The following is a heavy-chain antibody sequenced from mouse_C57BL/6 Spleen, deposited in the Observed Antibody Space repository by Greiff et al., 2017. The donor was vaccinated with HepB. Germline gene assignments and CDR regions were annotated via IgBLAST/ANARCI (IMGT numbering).Heavy chain of an antibody. J-gene: IGHJ2*01. CDR3: ARGVIITTVGYYFDD. Sequence: VQLQQPGAELVKPGASVKLSCKASGYTFTSYWMHWVKQRPGQGLEWIGMIHPNSGSTNYNEKFKSKATLTVDKSSSTAYMQLSSLTSEDSAVYYCARGVIITTVGYYFDDWGQGTTLTVSS. V-gene: IGHV1-64*01. D-gene: IGHD1-1*01. CDR2: IHPNSGST. CDR1: GYTFTSYW.